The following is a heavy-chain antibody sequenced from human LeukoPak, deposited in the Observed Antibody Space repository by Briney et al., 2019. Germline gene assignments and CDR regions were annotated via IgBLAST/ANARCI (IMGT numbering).Heavy chain of an antibody. CDR3: ARGVYYFDY. J-gene: IGHJ4*02. CDR1: GFTFSSYW. Sequence: GGSLRLSCAASGFTFSSYWMSWVRQAPGKGLEWVANINRDGGEKYYVDSVKGRFTISRDNAKNSVYLQMNNLRAEDTATYYCARGVYYFDYWGQGSLVTVSS. V-gene: IGHV3-7*01. CDR2: INRDGGEK.